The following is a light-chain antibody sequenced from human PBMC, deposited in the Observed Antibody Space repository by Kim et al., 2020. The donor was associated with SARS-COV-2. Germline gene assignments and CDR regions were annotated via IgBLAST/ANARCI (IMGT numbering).Light chain of an antibody. J-gene: IGLJ2*01. Sequence: QSALTQPASVSGSPGQSITISCTGTSSDVGSYNLVSWYQQHPGKVPKFMIYEVSKRPSGISDRFSGSKSGNTASLTISGLQAEDEAHYYCCSYAGNSNLVFGGGTQLTVL. CDR3: CSYAGNSNLV. V-gene: IGLV2-23*02. CDR2: EVS. CDR1: SSDVGSYNL.